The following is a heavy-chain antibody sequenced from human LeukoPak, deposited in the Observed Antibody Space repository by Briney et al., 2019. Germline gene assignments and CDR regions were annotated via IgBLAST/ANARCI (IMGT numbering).Heavy chain of an antibody. CDR2: FDPEDGET. Sequence: ASVKVSCKVSGYTLTELSMHWVRQAPGKGLEWMGGFDPEDGETIYAQKFQGRVTMTEDTSTDTAYMELSSLRSEDTAVYYCARTRYCSSTSCYVFDYWGQGTLVTVSS. D-gene: IGHD2-2*01. J-gene: IGHJ4*02. V-gene: IGHV1-24*01. CDR3: ARTRYCSSTSCYVFDY. CDR1: GYTLTELS.